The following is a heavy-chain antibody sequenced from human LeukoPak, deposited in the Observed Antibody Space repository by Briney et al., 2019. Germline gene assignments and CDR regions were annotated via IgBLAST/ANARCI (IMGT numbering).Heavy chain of an antibody. CDR1: GGTFSSYA. V-gene: IGHV1-69*13. Sequence: EASVKVSCKASGGTFSSYAISWVRQAPGQGLEWMGGIIPIFGTANYAQKFQGRVTITADESMSTAYMELSSLRSEDTAVYYCAWGIAAAAFFGYGMDVWGQGTTVTVSS. CDR2: IIPIFGTA. D-gene: IGHD6-13*01. CDR3: AWGIAAAAFFGYGMDV. J-gene: IGHJ6*02.